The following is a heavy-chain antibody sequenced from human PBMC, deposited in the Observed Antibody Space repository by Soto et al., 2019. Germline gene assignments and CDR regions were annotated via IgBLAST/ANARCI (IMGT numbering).Heavy chain of an antibody. V-gene: IGHV1-69*02. Sequence: QVQLVQSGAEVKKPGSSVKVSCKASGGTFSSYTISWVRQAPGQGLEWMGRIIPILGIANYAQKFQGRVTITADKSTSTAYMEQSSLRSEDTAVYYCARMYYYGSGTYYYYGMDVWGQGTTVTVSS. CDR2: IIPILGIA. CDR1: GGTFSSYT. J-gene: IGHJ6*02. CDR3: ARMYYYGSGTYYYYGMDV. D-gene: IGHD3-10*01.